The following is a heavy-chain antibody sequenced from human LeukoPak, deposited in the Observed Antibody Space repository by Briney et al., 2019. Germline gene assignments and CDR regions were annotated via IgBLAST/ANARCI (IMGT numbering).Heavy chain of an antibody. V-gene: IGHV3-21*01. CDR2: ISSSSSYI. Sequence: GGSLRLSCAASGFTFSSYAMHWVRQAPGKGLEWVSSISSSSSYIYYADSVKGRFTISRDNAKNSLYLQMNSLRAEDTAVYYCAREGLVGATGLNFGYWGQGTLVTVSS. J-gene: IGHJ4*02. CDR3: AREGLVGATGLNFGY. D-gene: IGHD1-26*01. CDR1: GFTFSSYA.